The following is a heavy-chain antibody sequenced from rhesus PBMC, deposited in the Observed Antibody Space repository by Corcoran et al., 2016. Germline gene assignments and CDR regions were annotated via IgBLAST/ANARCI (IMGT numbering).Heavy chain of an antibody. D-gene: IGHD3-34*01. CDR1: GGSISDDYY. V-gene: IGHV4-106*01. J-gene: IGHJ6*01. CDR2: IYGSGGGT. Sequence: QVQLQESGPGLVKPSETLSLTCAVSGGSISDDYYWSWIRQPPGKGLEWIGYIYGSGGGTNYNPSLKNRGTNSIETSKNQFSRKLSSVTVVDTAVYYCARDGWGDYYFVEGYGLDSWGQGVVVTVSS. CDR3: ARDGWGDYYFVEGYGLDS.